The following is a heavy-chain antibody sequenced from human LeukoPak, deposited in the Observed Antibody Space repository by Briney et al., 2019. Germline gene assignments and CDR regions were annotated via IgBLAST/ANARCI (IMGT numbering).Heavy chain of an antibody. D-gene: IGHD3-3*01. Sequence: ASVKVSCKASGYTFTGYYMHWVRQAPGQGLEWMGWINPNSGGTNYAQKFQGRVTMTRDTSISTAYMELSRLRSDDTAVYYCATAFWSGSYYFDYWGQGTLVTVSS. J-gene: IGHJ4*02. CDR1: GYTFTGYY. CDR3: ATAFWSGSYYFDY. V-gene: IGHV1-2*02. CDR2: INPNSGGT.